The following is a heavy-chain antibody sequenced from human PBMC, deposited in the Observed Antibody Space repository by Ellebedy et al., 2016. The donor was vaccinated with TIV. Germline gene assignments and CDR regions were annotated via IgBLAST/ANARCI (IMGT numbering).Heavy chain of an antibody. D-gene: IGHD3-10*01. J-gene: IGHJ4*02. Sequence: GESLKISCAASGFTFSSYAMHWVRQAPGKGLEWVAVISYDGSNKYYADSVKGRFTISRDNSKNTLYLQMNSLRAEDTAVYYCARDAGEWPSLLGYWGQGTLVTVSS. V-gene: IGHV3-30*04. CDR3: ARDAGEWPSLLGY. CDR2: ISYDGSNK. CDR1: GFTFSSYA.